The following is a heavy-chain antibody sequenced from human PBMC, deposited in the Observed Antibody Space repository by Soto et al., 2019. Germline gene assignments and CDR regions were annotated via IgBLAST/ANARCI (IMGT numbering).Heavy chain of an antibody. CDR3: AKAIGYLEWLLSYFDH. CDR1: GFTFSSYG. CDR2: ISYDGSNK. D-gene: IGHD3-3*01. Sequence: LRLSCAASGFTFSSYGMHWVRQAPGKGLEWVAVISYDGSNKYYADSVKGRFTISRDNSKNTLYLQMNSLRAEDTAVYYCAKAIGYLEWLLSYFDHWGQGTLVTVSS. J-gene: IGHJ4*02. V-gene: IGHV3-30*18.